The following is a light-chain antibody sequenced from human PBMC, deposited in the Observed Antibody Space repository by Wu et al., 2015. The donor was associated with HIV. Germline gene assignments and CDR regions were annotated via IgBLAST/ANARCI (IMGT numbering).Light chain of an antibody. V-gene: IGKV3-15*01. CDR2: GAS. J-gene: IGKJ1*01. CDR3: QQYNNWPPWT. CDR1: QSVSSN. Sequence: EIVMTQSPATLSVSPGERATLSCRASQSVSSNLAWYQQKPGQAPRLLIFGASTRATGVPARFSGSGSGTEFILTISSLQSEDFAVYYCQQYNNWPPWTFGQGTKVEMK.